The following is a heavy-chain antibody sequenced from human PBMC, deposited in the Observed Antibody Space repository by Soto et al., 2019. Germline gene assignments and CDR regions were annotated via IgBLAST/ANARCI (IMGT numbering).Heavy chain of an antibody. V-gene: IGHV1-3*01. CDR2: INAGNGNT. D-gene: IGHD3-10*02. J-gene: IGHJ5*02. CDR1: GYTFTSYG. CDR3: ARARVTMLVWFDP. Sequence: ASVKVSCKASGYTFTSYGFTWVRQAPGQGLEWMGWINAGNGNTKYSQKFQGRVTITRDTSASTAYMELSSLRSEDTAVYYCARARVTMLVWFDPWGQGTLVTVSS.